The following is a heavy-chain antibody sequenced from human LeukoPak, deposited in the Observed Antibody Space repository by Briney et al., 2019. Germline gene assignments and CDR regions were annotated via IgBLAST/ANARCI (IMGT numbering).Heavy chain of an antibody. CDR3: ASASSHRIAAGGDY. V-gene: IGHV3-74*01. CDR2: INSDGSSR. D-gene: IGHD6-13*01. CDR1: GFTFSNYW. Sequence: GRSLRLSCAASGFTFSNYWMHWVRQAPGKGLVWVSRINSDGSSRNYADSVKGRFTISRDNAKNTVYLQMNSLRAEDTAVYYCASASSHRIAAGGDYWGQGTLVTVSS. J-gene: IGHJ4*02.